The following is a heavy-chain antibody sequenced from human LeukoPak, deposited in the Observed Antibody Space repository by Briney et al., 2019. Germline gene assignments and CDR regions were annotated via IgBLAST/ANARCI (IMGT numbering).Heavy chain of an antibody. Sequence: GASVKVSCKASGYTFTGYYMHWVRQAPGQGFEWMGWIKPNSGGTNYAQKFQGWVTMTRDTSISTAYMELSRLRSDDTAVYYCARDRRNYDYVWGSYRYPSYFDYWGQGTLVTVSS. V-gene: IGHV1-2*04. D-gene: IGHD3-16*02. CDR1: GYTFTGYY. CDR3: ARDRRNYDYVWGSYRYPSYFDY. J-gene: IGHJ4*02. CDR2: IKPNSGGT.